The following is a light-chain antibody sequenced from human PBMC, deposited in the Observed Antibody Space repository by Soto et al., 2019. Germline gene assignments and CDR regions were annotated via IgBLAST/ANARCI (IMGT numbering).Light chain of an antibody. CDR3: LQDYTYPRT. CDR1: QGIRND. CDR2: AAS. Sequence: ALQMTQSPSSLSASVGDRVTVTCRASQGIRNDLGWYQQKPGKAPKLLIYAASSLQSGVPSRFSGSGSGTDFTLTISSLQPEDFATYYCLQDYTYPRTFGQGTKVEIK. J-gene: IGKJ1*01. V-gene: IGKV1-6*01.